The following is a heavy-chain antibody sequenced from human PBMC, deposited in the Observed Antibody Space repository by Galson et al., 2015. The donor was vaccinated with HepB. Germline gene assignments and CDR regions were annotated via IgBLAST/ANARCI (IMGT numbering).Heavy chain of an antibody. Sequence: SLRLSCAASGFTFSSYGMHWVRQAPGKGLEWVAVISYDGSNKYYADSVKGRFTISRDNSKNTLYLQMNSLRAEDTAVYYCAKELMVPARSYFDYWGQGTLVTVSS. V-gene: IGHV3-30*18. CDR1: GFTFSSYG. D-gene: IGHD2-2*01. CDR2: ISYDGSNK. CDR3: AKELMVPARSYFDY. J-gene: IGHJ4*02.